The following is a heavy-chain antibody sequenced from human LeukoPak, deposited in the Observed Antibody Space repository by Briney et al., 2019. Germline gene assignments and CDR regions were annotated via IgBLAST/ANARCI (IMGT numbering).Heavy chain of an antibody. V-gene: IGHV3-23*01. J-gene: IGHJ4*02. CDR2: ISGSGGRT. D-gene: IGHD3-22*01. CDR1: GITLSNYG. CDR3: ARRGVVIRVILVGFHKEAYYFDS. Sequence: GGSLRLSCAVSGITLSNYGMSWVRQAPGKGLEWVAGISGSGGRTNYADSVKGRFTISRDNPKNTLYLQMNSLRAEDTAVYFCARRGVVIRVILVGFHKEAYYFDSWGQGALVTVSS.